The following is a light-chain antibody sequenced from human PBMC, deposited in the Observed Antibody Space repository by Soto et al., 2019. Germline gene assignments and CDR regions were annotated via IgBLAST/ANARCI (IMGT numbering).Light chain of an antibody. J-gene: IGKJ1*01. V-gene: IGKV1-5*03. CDR3: QQYNSYSWT. CDR1: QSISSW. CDR2: KAS. Sequence: DIQMTQSPSPLSASVGARVTITCRASQSISSWWAWYQQKPGKAPKLLIYKASSLESGVPSRFSGSGSGTEFTLTISSLQPDDFATYYCQQYNSYSWTFGQGTKVEIK.